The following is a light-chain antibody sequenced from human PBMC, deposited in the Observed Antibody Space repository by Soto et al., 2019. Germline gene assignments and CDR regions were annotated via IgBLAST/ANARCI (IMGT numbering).Light chain of an antibody. V-gene: IGKV3D-15*01. CDR2: DAS. J-gene: IGKJ1*01. CDR3: QQYDNWPPART. CDR1: QSISRS. Sequence: EIVMTQSPATLSVSPGERATLSCRASQSISRSLAWYQQKPGQAPRLLISDASYRATGIPARFSGSGSGTEFTLTISSLQSEDFAVYYCQQYDNWPPARTFGQGTKVDIK.